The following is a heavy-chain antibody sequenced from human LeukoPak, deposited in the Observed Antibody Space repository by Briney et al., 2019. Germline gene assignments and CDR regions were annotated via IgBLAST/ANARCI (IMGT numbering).Heavy chain of an antibody. J-gene: IGHJ4*02. CDR2: ISAYNGNT. Sequence: GASVKVSCKASGYTFTSYGISWVRQAPGQGLEWMGWISAYNGNTNYAQKLQGRVTMTTDTSTSTAYMELRSLRSDVTAVYYCARDPMLRYYYGSGSYDHLDYWGQGTLVTVSS. V-gene: IGHV1-18*01. CDR3: ARDPMLRYYYGSGSYDHLDY. D-gene: IGHD3-10*01. CDR1: GYTFTSYG.